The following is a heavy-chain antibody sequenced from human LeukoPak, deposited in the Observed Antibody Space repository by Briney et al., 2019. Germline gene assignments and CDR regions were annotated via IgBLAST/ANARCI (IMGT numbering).Heavy chain of an antibody. D-gene: IGHD3-16*01. Sequence: PGGSLRLSCAASGFTFSSYWMTWVRQAPGKGLEWVANINQDGSEKYYVGSVKGRCTISRDNAKNSLYLQMSSLRAEDTAVYYCASDHKGVFDYWGQGTLVTVSS. J-gene: IGHJ4*02. V-gene: IGHV3-7*03. CDR3: ASDHKGVFDY. CDR1: GFTFSSYW. CDR2: INQDGSEK.